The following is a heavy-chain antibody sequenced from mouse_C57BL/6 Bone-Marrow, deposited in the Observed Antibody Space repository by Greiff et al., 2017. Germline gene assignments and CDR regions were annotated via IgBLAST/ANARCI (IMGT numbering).Heavy chain of an antibody. V-gene: IGHV2-2*01. D-gene: IGHD2-4*01. J-gene: IGHJ3*01. Sequence: QVQLKESGPGLVQPSQSLSITCTVSGFSFTSYGVHWVRQSPGKGLEWLGVIWSGGSTDYNAAFISRLSISKDNSKSQAFFIMNSLQADDTAIYYCASYDYDVGFAYWGQGTLVTVSA. CDR2: IWSGGST. CDR3: ASYDYDVGFAY. CDR1: GFSFTSYG.